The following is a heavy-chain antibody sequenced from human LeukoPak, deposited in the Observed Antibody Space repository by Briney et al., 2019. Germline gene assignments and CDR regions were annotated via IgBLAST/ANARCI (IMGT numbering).Heavy chain of an antibody. V-gene: IGHV4-61*02. J-gene: IGHJ3*02. CDR3: ARDNSVGTAVNAFDI. CDR2: IYTSGST. D-gene: IGHD5-18*01. CDR1: GGSISSGSYY. Sequence: PSETLSLTCTVSGGSISSGSYYWSWIRQPAGKGLEWIGRIYTSGSTNYNPSLKSRVTTSVDTSKNQFSLKLSSVTAADTAVYYCARDNSVGTAVNAFDIWGQGTMVTVSS.